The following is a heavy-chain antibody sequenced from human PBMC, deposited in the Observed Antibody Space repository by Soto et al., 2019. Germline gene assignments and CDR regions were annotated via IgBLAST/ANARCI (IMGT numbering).Heavy chain of an antibody. D-gene: IGHD6-13*01. CDR1: GFTFRNYD. V-gene: IGHV3-30*18. J-gene: IGHJ6*02. Sequence: QVQLVEFGGGVVQPGRSLRLSCAASGFTFRNYDMHWVRQAPGKGLERMGVISFDGIKKYYADSVKGRFTISRDSSKNKLYLQMNSLRPEDTAVYYCAKPIVAAGYYGMDVWGQGTTVTVSS. CDR2: ISFDGIKK. CDR3: AKPIVAAGYYGMDV.